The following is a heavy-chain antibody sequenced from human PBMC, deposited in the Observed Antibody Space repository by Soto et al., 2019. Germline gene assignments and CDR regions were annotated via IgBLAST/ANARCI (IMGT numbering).Heavy chain of an antibody. CDR2: IYYSGST. D-gene: IGHD4-17*01. V-gene: IGHV4-31*03. Sequence: SETLSLTCTVSGGSISSGGYYWSWIRQHPGKGRGWIGYIYYSGSTYYNPSLKSRVTISEDTSKNQFSLKLSSVTAADTAVYYCARGEGYGDYENWGQGTLVTVSS. J-gene: IGHJ4*02. CDR1: GGSISSGGYY. CDR3: ARGEGYGDYEN.